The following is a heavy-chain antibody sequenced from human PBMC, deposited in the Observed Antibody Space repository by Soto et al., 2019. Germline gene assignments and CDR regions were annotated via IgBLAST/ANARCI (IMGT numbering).Heavy chain of an antibody. CDR3: AREKWLQFYFYYGLDV. J-gene: IGHJ6*02. CDR1: AFSFSSYW. D-gene: IGHD4-4*01. CDR2: IKQDGTEK. V-gene: IGHV3-7*01. Sequence: GSLRLSCVGSAFSFSSYWMTWVRQAPGKGLEWVANIKQDGTEKFYVDSVKGRFTISRDNGKNSLYLEMNSLRAEDTAVYYCAREKWLQFYFYYGLDVWGQGTTVTVSS.